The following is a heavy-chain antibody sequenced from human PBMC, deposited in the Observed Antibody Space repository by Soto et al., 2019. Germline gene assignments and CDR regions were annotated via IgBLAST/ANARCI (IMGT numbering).Heavy chain of an antibody. D-gene: IGHD2-2*01. CDR1: GFTFSSYA. CDR2: IDYTGGYS. V-gene: IGHV3-23*01. CDR3: AKVPPRQYCSSASCPFAY. Sequence: PGGSLRLSCAASGFTFSSYAMNWVRQAPGKGLEWVSTIDYTGGYSYYADSVKGRFTISRDNSQKTLDLQKNSLRAEDTAIYYCAKVPPRQYCSSASCPFAYWGKGTLVTVSS. J-gene: IGHJ4*02.